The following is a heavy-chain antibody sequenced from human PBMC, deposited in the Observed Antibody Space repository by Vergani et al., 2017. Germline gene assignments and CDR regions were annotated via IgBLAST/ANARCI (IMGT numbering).Heavy chain of an antibody. V-gene: IGHV3-23*01. J-gene: IGHJ5*02. D-gene: IGHD3-10*01. Sequence: EVQLLESGGGLVQPGGSLRLSCAASGFTFSSYAMSWVRQAPGKGLEWVSAISGSGGRTYYADSVKGRFTISRDNSKNTLYLQMNSLRAEDTAVYYCARSPMVRGIGWFDPWGQGTLVTVSS. CDR3: ARSPMVRGIGWFDP. CDR2: ISGSGGRT. CDR1: GFTFSSYA.